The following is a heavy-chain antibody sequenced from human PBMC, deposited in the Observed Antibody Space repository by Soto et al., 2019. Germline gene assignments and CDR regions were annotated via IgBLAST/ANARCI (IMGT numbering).Heavy chain of an antibody. CDR1: GGSISSSNW. D-gene: IGHD6-19*01. Sequence: SETLSLTCAVSGGSISSSNWWSWVRQPPGKGLEWIGEIYHSGSTNYNPSLKSRVTISVDKSKNQFSLKLSSVTAADTAVYYCAQSVAGPMLGYGMDVWGQGTTVTVSS. V-gene: IGHV4-4*02. CDR2: IYHSGST. J-gene: IGHJ6*02. CDR3: AQSVAGPMLGYGMDV.